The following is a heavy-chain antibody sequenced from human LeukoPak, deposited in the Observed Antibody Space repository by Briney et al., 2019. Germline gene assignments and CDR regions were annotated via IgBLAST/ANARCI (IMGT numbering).Heavy chain of an antibody. J-gene: IGHJ4*02. CDR3: ARVRAYSSGWNFDY. CDR2: INPNRGAT. CDR1: GYTFTEYY. V-gene: IGHV1-2*02. D-gene: IGHD6-19*01. Sequence: ASVKVSCKAPGYTFTEYYMHWVRQAPGQGLEWMGWINPNRGATKYAQKFQGRVTMTRDTSISTLYMELSRLRSDDTAVYYCARVRAYSSGWNFDYWGQGTLVTVSS.